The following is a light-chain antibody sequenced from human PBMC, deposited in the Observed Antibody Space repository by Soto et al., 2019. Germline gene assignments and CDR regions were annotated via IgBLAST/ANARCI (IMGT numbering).Light chain of an antibody. Sequence: QSVLTQPPSVSGAPGQRLTLSCTGSSSNIGAGYDVHWYQQFPGTAPKLLIFGDINRPSGVPDRFSASKSGTSASLAITGLQAEDEADYYCQSYDSVMRASVFGGGTKLTVL. CDR2: GDI. CDR3: QSYDSVMRASV. J-gene: IGLJ2*01. V-gene: IGLV1-40*01. CDR1: SSNIGAGYD.